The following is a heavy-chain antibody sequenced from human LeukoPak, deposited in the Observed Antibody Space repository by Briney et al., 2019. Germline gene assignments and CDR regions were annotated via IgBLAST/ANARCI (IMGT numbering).Heavy chain of an antibody. CDR2: IWYDGSNK. Sequence: GGSLRLSCAASGFTFSSYVMHWVRQAPGKGLEWVAVIWYDGSNKYYADSVKGRFTISRDNSKNTLYLQMDSLRAEDTAVYYCARIATTYYYDSSGYPLEGMDVWGQGTSVTVSS. J-gene: IGHJ6*02. V-gene: IGHV3-33*01. CDR3: ARIATTYYYDSSGYPLEGMDV. CDR1: GFTFSSYV. D-gene: IGHD3-22*01.